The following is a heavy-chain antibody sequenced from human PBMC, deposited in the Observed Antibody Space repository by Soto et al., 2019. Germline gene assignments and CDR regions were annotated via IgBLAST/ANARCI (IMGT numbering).Heavy chain of an antibody. CDR2: IDPSDSYT. CDR3: ARRPISGRASGMDI. V-gene: IGHV5-10-1*01. Sequence: GESLKISCKSTGYSFTNYWISWVRQMTGKGLEWMGRIDPSDSYTNYRPSFQGHVTISADKSISTAYLQWSSLKASDTAMYYCARRPISGRASGMDIWGQGTTLTISS. J-gene: IGHJ6*02. CDR1: GYSFTNYW. D-gene: IGHD3-10*01.